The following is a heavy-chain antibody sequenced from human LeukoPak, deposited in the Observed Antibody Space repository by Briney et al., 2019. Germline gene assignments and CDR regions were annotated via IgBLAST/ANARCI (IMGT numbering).Heavy chain of an antibody. J-gene: IGHJ6*04. Sequence: SETLSLTCTVSGYSISSGYYWGWIRQPPGKGLEWIGSIYHSGSTYYNPSLKSRVTISVDTSKNQFSLKLSSVTAADTAVYYCARQRPRRFWSGSFLLGDVWGKGTTVTVSS. CDR2: IYHSGST. D-gene: IGHD3-3*01. V-gene: IGHV4-38-2*02. CDR3: ARQRPRRFWSGSFLLGDV. CDR1: GYSISSGYY.